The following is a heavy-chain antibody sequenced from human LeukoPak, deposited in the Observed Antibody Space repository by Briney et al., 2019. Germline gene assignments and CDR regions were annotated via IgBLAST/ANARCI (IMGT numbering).Heavy chain of an antibody. Sequence: ASVKVSCKASGYTFTSYGISWVRQAPGQGLEWMGWISAYNGNTNYAQKLQGRVTMTTDTSTSTAYMELRSLRSDDTAVYYCARRRYCSSTSCYVLGYFDYWGQGTLVTVSS. J-gene: IGHJ4*02. CDR1: GYTFTSYG. CDR3: ARRRYCSSTSCYVLGYFDY. D-gene: IGHD2-2*01. CDR2: ISAYNGNT. V-gene: IGHV1-18*04.